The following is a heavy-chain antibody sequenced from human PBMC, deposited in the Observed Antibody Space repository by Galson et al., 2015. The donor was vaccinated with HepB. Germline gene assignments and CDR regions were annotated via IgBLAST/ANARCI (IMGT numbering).Heavy chain of an antibody. V-gene: IGHV3-64D*06. J-gene: IGHJ4*02. Sequence: SLRLSCAASGFTFSSYAMHWVRQAPGKGLEYVSAISSNGGSTYYADSVKGRFTISRDNSKNTLYLQMSSLRAEDTAVYYCVKPFTVAVAGNYYFDYWGQGTLVTVSS. CDR2: ISSNGGST. D-gene: IGHD6-19*01. CDR1: GFTFSSYA. CDR3: VKPFTVAVAGNYYFDY.